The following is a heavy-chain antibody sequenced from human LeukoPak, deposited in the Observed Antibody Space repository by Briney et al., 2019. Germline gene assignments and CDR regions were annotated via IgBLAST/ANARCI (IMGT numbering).Heavy chain of an antibody. CDR1: GYTFTSYD. J-gene: IGHJ6*02. Sequence: ASVTVSCKASGYTFTSYDINWVRQATGQGLEWMGWMNPNSGNTGYAQKFQGRVTMTRNTSISTAYMELSSLRSEDTAVYYCAREVGYCSGGSCHYGMDVWGQGTTVTVSS. CDR3: AREVGYCSGGSCHYGMDV. D-gene: IGHD2-15*01. V-gene: IGHV1-8*01. CDR2: MNPNSGNT.